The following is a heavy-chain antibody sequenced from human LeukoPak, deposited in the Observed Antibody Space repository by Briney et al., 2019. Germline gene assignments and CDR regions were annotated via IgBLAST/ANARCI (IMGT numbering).Heavy chain of an antibody. Sequence: PGGSLRLSCAASGFTFSSFAMSWVRQAPGKGLEWVSAISTSGDSTNYANSVKGRFTISRDNSKDTLYVQMNSLRAEDTAVYYCAKAYGSGWYYFDYWGQGTLVTVSS. CDR3: AKAYGSGWYYFDY. CDR2: ISTSGDST. J-gene: IGHJ4*02. V-gene: IGHV3-23*01. D-gene: IGHD6-19*01. CDR1: GFTFSSFA.